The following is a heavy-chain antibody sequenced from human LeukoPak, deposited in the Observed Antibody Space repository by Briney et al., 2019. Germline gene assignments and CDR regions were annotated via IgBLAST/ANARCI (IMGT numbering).Heavy chain of an antibody. J-gene: IGHJ4*02. CDR1: GFTFSSSG. CDR2: ISDSGGST. CDR3: AKGRPNYFDH. V-gene: IGHV3-23*01. Sequence: PGGSLRLSCAASGFTFSSSGMSWVRRAAGKGLEWVSIISDSGGSTYYAGSVKGRFTISRDNSKNTLYLQMHSLRAEDTAVYYCAKGRPNYFDHWGQGTLVTVSS.